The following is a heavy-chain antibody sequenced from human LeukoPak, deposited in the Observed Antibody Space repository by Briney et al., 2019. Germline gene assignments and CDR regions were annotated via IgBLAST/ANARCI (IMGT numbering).Heavy chain of an antibody. CDR1: GGTFDNSA. V-gene: IGHV1-69*04. Sequence: SVKVSCKASGGTFDNSAINWVRQAPGQGLEWMGRIIPILNIPNYAQKLQGRVTIAADKSTSTAYMELSSLRSDDTAVYYCAREKMEVGYYGLDVRGQGTTVTVSS. CDR3: AREKMEVGYYGLDV. D-gene: IGHD1-1*01. CDR2: IIPILNIP. J-gene: IGHJ6*02.